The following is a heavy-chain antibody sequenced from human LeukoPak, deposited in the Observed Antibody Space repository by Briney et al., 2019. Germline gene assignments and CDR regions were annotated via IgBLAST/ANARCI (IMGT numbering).Heavy chain of an antibody. CDR2: IKSKTDGGTT. D-gene: IGHD6-13*01. J-gene: IGHJ4*02. Sequence: ARGSLRLSCAASGFTFSNAWMSWVRQAPGKGLEWVGRIKSKTDGGTTDYAAPVKGRFTISRDDSKNTLYLQMNSLKTEDTAVYYCTTGHLYSSSYFDYWGQGTLVTVSS. CDR1: GFTFSNAW. V-gene: IGHV3-15*01. CDR3: TTGHLYSSSYFDY.